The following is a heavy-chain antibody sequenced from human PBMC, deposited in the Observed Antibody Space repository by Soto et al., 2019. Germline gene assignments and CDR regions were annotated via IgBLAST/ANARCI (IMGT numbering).Heavy chain of an antibody. CDR3: AKVPASLKTFDY. J-gene: IGHJ4*02. CDR2: VSGNGAVT. V-gene: IGHV3-23*01. CDR1: GFTFSNYG. D-gene: IGHD2-2*01. Sequence: PGGSLRLSCAASGFTFSNYGMHWVRQAPGKGLEWVSTVSGNGAVTYYADSVKGRFTISRDNSRSTLYLQMNNLRAEYMAIYFCAKVPASLKTFDYWGKGTLVTVSS.